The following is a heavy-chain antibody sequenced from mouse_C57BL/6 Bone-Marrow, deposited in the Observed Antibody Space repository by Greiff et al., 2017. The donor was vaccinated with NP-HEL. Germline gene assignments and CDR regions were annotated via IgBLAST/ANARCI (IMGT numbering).Heavy chain of an antibody. Sequence: EVQVVESEGGLVQPGSSMKLSCTASGFTFSDYYMAWVRQVPEKGLEWVANINYDGSSTYYLDSLKSRFIISRDNAKNILYLQMSSLKSEDTATYYWARDPPYYYGSSYCWYFDVWGTGTTVTVSS. CDR1: GFTFSDYY. CDR3: ARDPPYYYGSSYCWYFDV. J-gene: IGHJ1*03. D-gene: IGHD1-1*01. CDR2: INYDGSST. V-gene: IGHV5-16*01.